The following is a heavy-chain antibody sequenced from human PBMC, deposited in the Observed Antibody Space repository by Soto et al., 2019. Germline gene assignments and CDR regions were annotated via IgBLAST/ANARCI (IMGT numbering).Heavy chain of an antibody. Sequence: GGSLRLSCAASGFTFTNYAMSWVRQAPGKGLEWVSGISVSGGNTYYGDSVKGRFTISRDNSKNTLYLQMNSLRAEDTAVYYCAKDNCGSSCRGNYDYFDYWGQGTLVTVSS. CDR2: ISVSGGNT. V-gene: IGHV3-23*01. CDR1: GFTFTNYA. D-gene: IGHD2-2*01. CDR3: AKDNCGSSCRGNYDYFDY. J-gene: IGHJ4*02.